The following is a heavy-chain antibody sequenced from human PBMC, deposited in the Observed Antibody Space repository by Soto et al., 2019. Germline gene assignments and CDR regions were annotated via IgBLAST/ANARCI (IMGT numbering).Heavy chain of an antibody. CDR2: IYYSGST. CDR1: GGSISSYY. Sequence: PSETLSLTCTVSGGSISSYYWSWIRQPPGKGLEWIGYIYYSGSTTYNPSLKSRVTISVDTSKNQFSLKLSSVSAADTGVYYCATYYDSSGYRYYYYYYGMDVWGQGTTVTVSS. CDR3: ATYYDSSGYRYYYYYYGMDV. J-gene: IGHJ6*02. V-gene: IGHV4-59*01. D-gene: IGHD3-22*01.